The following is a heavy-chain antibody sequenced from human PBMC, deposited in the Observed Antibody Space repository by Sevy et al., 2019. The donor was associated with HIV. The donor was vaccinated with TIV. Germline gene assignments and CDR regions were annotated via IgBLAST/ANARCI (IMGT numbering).Heavy chain of an antibody. CDR3: ARDRAGATSYFDY. J-gene: IGHJ4*02. CDR2: IYHSGGT. V-gene: IGHV4-38-2*02. CDR1: GYSIGSGYF. Sequence: SETLSITCAVSGYSIGSGYFWGWIRQPPGKGLEWIGNIYHSGGTSYNPSLKSRVTISVDTSKNQFSLSLNSVTASDTAVYYCARDRAGATSYFDYRGQGTLVTVSS. D-gene: IGHD5-12*01.